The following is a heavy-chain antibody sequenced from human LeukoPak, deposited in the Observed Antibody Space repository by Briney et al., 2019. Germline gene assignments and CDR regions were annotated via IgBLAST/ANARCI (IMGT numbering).Heavy chain of an antibody. Sequence: SETLSLTCTVSGGSISSYYWSWIRQPPGKGLEWIGYIYYSGSTNYNPSLKSRVTISVDTSKNQFSLKLSSVTAADTAVYYCARYCGGDCYSAVSYYYGMDVWGQGTTVTVSS. D-gene: IGHD2-21*02. CDR3: ARYCGGDCYSAVSYYYGMDV. CDR1: GGSISSYY. J-gene: IGHJ6*02. CDR2: IYYSGST. V-gene: IGHV4-59*01.